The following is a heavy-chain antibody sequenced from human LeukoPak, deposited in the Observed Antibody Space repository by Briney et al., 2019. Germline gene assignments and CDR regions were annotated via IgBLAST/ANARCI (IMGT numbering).Heavy chain of an antibody. Sequence: GRSLRLSCAASGFTFSSYGMHWVRQAPGKGLEWVAVIWYDGSNKCYADSVKGRFTISRDNSKNTLYLQMNSLRAEDTAVYYCARGLRYGTVPYFDYWGQGTLVTVSS. J-gene: IGHJ4*02. CDR3: ARGLRYGTVPYFDY. CDR2: IWYDGSNK. CDR1: GFTFSSYG. V-gene: IGHV3-33*01. D-gene: IGHD6-13*01.